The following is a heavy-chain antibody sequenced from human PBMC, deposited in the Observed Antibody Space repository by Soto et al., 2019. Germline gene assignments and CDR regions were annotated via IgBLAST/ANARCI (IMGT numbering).Heavy chain of an antibody. CDR3: ARDLGPPNWFAS. J-gene: IGHJ5*01. CDR2: ISGYNGNT. D-gene: IGHD2-8*01. Sequence: QVQLVQSGAEMKQPGASVKVSCKTSGYAFSGYRLSWVRQGPGQGLVWMGWISGYNGNTDYAQKFQSRVTMTTDTSTSTAYLEPRSLRSDATAVYDCARDLGPPNWFASWGQGTLVTASA. V-gene: IGHV1-18*01. CDR1: GYAFSGYR.